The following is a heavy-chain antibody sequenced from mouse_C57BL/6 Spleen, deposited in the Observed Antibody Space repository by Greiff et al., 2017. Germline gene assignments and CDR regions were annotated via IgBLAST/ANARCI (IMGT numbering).Heavy chain of an antibody. V-gene: IGHV10-1*01. Sequence: DVHLVESGGGLVQPKGSLKLSCAASGFSFNTYAMNWVRQAPGKGLEWVARIRSKSNNYATYYADSVKDRFTISRDDSESMLYLQMNNLKTEDTAMYYCVRENWALGYWGQGTTLTVSS. J-gene: IGHJ2*01. CDR3: VRENWALGY. CDR1: GFSFNTYA. D-gene: IGHD4-1*01. CDR2: IRSKSNNYAT.